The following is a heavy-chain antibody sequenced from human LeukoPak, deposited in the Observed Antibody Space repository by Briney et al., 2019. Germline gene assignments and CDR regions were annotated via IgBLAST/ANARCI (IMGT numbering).Heavy chain of an antibody. CDR3: ARWGCSSTSCRYYYYMDV. CDR2: MNPNSGNT. J-gene: IGHJ6*03. D-gene: IGHD2-2*01. Sequence: ASVKVSCKASVYTFTSYDINWVRQATGQGLEWMGWMNPNSGNTGYAQKFQGRVTMTRNTSISTAYMELSSLRSEDTAVYYCARWGCSSTSCRYYYYMDVWGKGTTVTVSS. V-gene: IGHV1-8*01. CDR1: VYTFTSYD.